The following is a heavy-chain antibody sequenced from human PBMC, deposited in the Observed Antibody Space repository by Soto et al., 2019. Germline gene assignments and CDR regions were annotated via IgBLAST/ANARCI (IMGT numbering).Heavy chain of an antibody. D-gene: IGHD2-2*01. CDR1: GFTFSSYA. J-gene: IGHJ6*02. Sequence: PGGSLRLSCAASGFTFSSYAMHWVRQAPGKGLEWVAVISYDGSNKYYADSVKGRFTISRDNSKNTLYLQMNSLRAEDTAVYYCTRDRYDIVVDYSYYGMDVWGQGTTVTVYS. CDR3: TRDRYDIVVDYSYYGMDV. V-gene: IGHV3-30-3*01. CDR2: ISYDGSNK.